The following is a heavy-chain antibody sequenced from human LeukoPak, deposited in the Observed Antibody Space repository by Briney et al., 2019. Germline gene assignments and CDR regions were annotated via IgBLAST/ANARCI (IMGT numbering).Heavy chain of an antibody. CDR1: GFTFSSYA. CDR3: ASPNPRIAARPYYYYYMDV. V-gene: IGHV3-23*01. CDR2: INYSGGST. Sequence: GGSLRLSCAASGFTFSSYAMSWVRQAPGKGLEWVSAINYSGGSTYYADSVKGRFTISRDNSKNTLYLQMNSLRAEDTAVYYCASPNPRIAARPYYYYYMDVWGKGTTVTVSS. J-gene: IGHJ6*03. D-gene: IGHD6-6*01.